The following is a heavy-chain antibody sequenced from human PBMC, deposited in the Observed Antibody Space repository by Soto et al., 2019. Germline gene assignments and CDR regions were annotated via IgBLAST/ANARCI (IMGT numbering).Heavy chain of an antibody. CDR3: ARDRGAATTDAFDI. CDR1: GFTFSSYW. V-gene: IGHV3-7*03. CDR2: IKQDGSEK. D-gene: IGHD5-12*01. J-gene: IGHJ3*02. Sequence: VQLVESGGGLVQPGGSLRLSCAASGFTFSSYWMSWVRQAPGKGLEWVANIKQDGSEKYYVDSVKGRFTISRDNAKNSLYLQMNSLRAEDTAVYYCARDRGAATTDAFDIWGQGTMVTVSS.